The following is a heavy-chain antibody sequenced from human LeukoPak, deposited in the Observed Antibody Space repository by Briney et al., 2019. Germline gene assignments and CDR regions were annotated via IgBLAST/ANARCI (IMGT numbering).Heavy chain of an antibody. J-gene: IGHJ4*02. CDR1: GFTFSSYA. D-gene: IGHD6-13*01. V-gene: IGHV3-23*01. CDR2: ISGSGGST. CDR3: AKELAAADNPALDY. Sequence: PGGSLRLSCAASGFTFSSYAMSWVRQAPGKGLEWVSAISGSGGSTYYAESVRGRFTISRDNSKNTLFLQMNSLRGDDTAVYYCAKELAAADNPALDYWGQGILVTVSS.